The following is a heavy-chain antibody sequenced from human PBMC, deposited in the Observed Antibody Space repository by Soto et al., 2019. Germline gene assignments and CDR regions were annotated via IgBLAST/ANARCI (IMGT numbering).Heavy chain of an antibody. CDR2: IVVGSGNT. J-gene: IGHJ6*03. D-gene: IGHD4-4*01. CDR1: GFTFTSSA. Sequence: SVKVFCKASGFTFTSSAMQWVRQARGQRLEWIGWIVVGSGNTNYAQKFQERVTITRDMSTSTAYMELSSLRSEDTAVYYCAALPQVTTRYYYYYMDVWGKGTTVTVSS. V-gene: IGHV1-58*02. CDR3: AALPQVTTRYYYYYMDV.